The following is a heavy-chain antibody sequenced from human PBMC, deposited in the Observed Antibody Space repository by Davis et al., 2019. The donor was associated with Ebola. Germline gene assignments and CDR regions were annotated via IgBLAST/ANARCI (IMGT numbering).Heavy chain of an antibody. CDR1: GFRVSGPY. J-gene: IGHJ4*02. V-gene: IGHV3-66*01. D-gene: IGHD1-1*01. CDR2: IYTGGRT. CDR3: ARAQFPTTSDH. Sequence: GESLKISCAASGFRVSGPYMSWVRQAPGKGLEWVSVIYTGGRTYYTDSVKGRFTISRDNSKNTLYLQMNSLRAEDTAVYYCARAQFPTTSDHWGQGTLVTVSS.